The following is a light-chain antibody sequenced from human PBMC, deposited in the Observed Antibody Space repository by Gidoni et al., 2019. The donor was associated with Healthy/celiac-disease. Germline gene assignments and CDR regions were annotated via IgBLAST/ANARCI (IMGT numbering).Light chain of an antibody. CDR1: QSVSSSY. CDR2: GAS. Sequence: EIVLTQSPGTLSLSPGERATLSCRASQSVSSSYLAWYQQKPGQAPRLLIYGASSRATSIPDRFSGSGSGTDFTLTINRLEPEDFAVYYCQQYGSSPLFTFGPGTKVDIK. J-gene: IGKJ3*01. CDR3: QQYGSSPLFT. V-gene: IGKV3-20*01.